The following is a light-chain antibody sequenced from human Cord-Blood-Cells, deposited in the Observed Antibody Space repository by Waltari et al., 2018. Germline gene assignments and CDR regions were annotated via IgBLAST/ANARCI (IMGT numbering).Light chain of an antibody. V-gene: IGLV1-36*01. J-gene: IGLJ1*01. CDR1: SSNIGNNA. CDR2: YDD. CDR3: GAWDDSLNGYV. Sequence: QSVLTQPPSVSEAPRQRVTISCSGSSSNIGNNAVNWYQQLPGKTPKLLIYYDDLLPSGVSDRFSGSKCGTSASLAISGLQSEDEAGYYCGAWDDSLNGYVFGTGTKVTVL.